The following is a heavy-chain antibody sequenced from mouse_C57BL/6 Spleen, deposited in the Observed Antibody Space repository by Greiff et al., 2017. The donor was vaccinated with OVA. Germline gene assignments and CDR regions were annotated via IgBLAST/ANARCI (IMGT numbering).Heavy chain of an antibody. CDR1: GFSLTSYG. V-gene: IGHV2-2*01. D-gene: IGHD2-3*01. J-gene: IGHJ2*01. CDR2: IWSGGST. CDR3: ARIYDGYPYYFDY. Sequence: VQLQESGPGLVQPSQSLSITCTVSGFSLTSYGVHWVRQSPGKGLEWLGVIWSGGSTDYNAAFISRLSISKDNSKSQVFFKMNSLQADDTAIYYCARIYDGYPYYFDYWGQGTTLTVSS.